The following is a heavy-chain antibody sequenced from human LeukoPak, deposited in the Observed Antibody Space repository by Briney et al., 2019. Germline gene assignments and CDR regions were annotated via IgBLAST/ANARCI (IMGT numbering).Heavy chain of an antibody. J-gene: IGHJ5*02. D-gene: IGHD3-22*01. CDR1: GFTFSSYE. V-gene: IGHV3-48*03. Sequence: PGGSLRLSCAASGFTFSSYEMNWVRQAPGKGLEWVSYISRSGSTIYYADSVKGRFTISRDNAKSSLYLQMNSLRAEDTAVYYCARVNGYYDSSGRSNWFDPWGQGTLVTVSS. CDR3: ARVNGYYDSSGRSNWFDP. CDR2: ISRSGSTI.